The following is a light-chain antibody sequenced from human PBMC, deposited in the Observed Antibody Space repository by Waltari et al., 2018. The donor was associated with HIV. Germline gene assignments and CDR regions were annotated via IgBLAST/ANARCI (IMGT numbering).Light chain of an antibody. J-gene: IGKJ4*01. V-gene: IGKV3-11*01. CDR1: QSVRNF. CDR3: QQRYQWHPVT. Sequence: EIVLTQSPATLSLSPGERATLSCRASQSVRNFLAWYQQKPGQAPRLLIHDISTRATGIPARFSGSGSGTDFTLTISSLEPEDFAVYYCQQRYQWHPVTFGGGTRVEIK. CDR2: DIS.